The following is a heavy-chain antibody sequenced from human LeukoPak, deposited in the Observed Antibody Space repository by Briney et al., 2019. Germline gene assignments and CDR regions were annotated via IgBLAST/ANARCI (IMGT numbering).Heavy chain of an antibody. Sequence: PGGSLRLSCAASGFMFTSYWMSWVRQAPGKGLEWVANINQDGSVKYYVDSVKGRFTISRDNAKNSLYLQMNSLRAEDTAVYYCAGSWSPYDAFDIWGQGTMVSVSS. V-gene: IGHV3-7*01. J-gene: IGHJ3*02. CDR1: GFMFTSYW. CDR2: INQDGSVK. D-gene: IGHD6-13*01. CDR3: AGSWSPYDAFDI.